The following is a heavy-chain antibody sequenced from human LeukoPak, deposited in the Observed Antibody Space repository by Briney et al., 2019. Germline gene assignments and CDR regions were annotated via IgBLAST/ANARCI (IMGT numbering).Heavy chain of an antibody. D-gene: IGHD3-22*01. CDR2: IIPILGIA. V-gene: IGHV1-69*04. CDR3: ARVVDDSRSDYFDY. J-gene: IGHJ4*02. CDR1: GGTFSSYA. Sequence: ASVKVSCKASGGTFSSYAMNWVRQAPGQGLEWVGRIIPILGIANYAQKFQGRVTITADKSTSTAYMELSSLRSEDTAVYYCARVVDDSRSDYFDYWGQGTLVTVSS.